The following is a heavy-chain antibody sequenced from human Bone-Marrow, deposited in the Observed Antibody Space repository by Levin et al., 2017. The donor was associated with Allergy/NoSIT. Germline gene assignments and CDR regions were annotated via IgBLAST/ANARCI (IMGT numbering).Heavy chain of an antibody. D-gene: IGHD1-26*01. J-gene: IGHJ5*02. CDR2: ISSSSSTI. Sequence: GESLKISCAASGFTFSSYSMNWVRQAPGKGLEWVSYISSSSSTIYYADSVKGRFTISRDNAKNSLYLQMNSLRDEDTAVYYCARDPGHESGSYNWFDPWGQGTLVTVSS. CDR3: ARDPGHESGSYNWFDP. CDR1: GFTFSSYS. V-gene: IGHV3-48*02.